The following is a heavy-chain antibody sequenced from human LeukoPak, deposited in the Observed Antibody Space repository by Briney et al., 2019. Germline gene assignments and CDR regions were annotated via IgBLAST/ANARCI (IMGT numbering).Heavy chain of an antibody. CDR2: ISGSGGST. J-gene: IGHJ4*02. Sequence: PGGTLRLSCAASGFTFSSYGMSWVRQAPGKGLEWVSAISGSGGSTYYADSVKGRFTISRDNAKNSLYLQMNSLRAEDTAVYYCARAPGGGWAHIFDYWGQGTLVTVSS. D-gene: IGHD3-16*01. CDR3: ARAPGGGWAHIFDY. V-gene: IGHV3-23*01. CDR1: GFTFSSYG.